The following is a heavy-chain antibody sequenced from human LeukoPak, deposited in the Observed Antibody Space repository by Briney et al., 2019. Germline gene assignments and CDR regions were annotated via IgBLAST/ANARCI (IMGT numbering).Heavy chain of an antibody. CDR3: AKPPSPSGWDAFDI. J-gene: IGHJ3*02. CDR1: GFTFSSYE. V-gene: IGHV3-48*03. CDR2: ISSSGSTI. Sequence: GGSLRLSCAASGFTFSSYEMNWVRQAPGKGLEWVSYISSSGSTIYYADSVKGRFTISRDNAKNSLYLQMNSLRAEDTAVYYCAKPPSPSGWDAFDIWGQGTMVTVSS. D-gene: IGHD6-19*01.